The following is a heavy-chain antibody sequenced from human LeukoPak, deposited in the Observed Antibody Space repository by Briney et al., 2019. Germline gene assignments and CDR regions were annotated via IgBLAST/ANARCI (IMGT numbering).Heavy chain of an antibody. CDR3: ASLTTIPRGFDP. CDR1: GGSISSYY. Sequence: SETLSLTCTLSGGSISSYYWSWIRQPTGKGLEWIGYIYYSGSTNYNPSLKSRVTISVDTSKNQFSLTWSSVTAADTAVYYCASLTTIPRGFDPWGQGTLVTVSS. V-gene: IGHV4-59*08. D-gene: IGHD1-14*01. J-gene: IGHJ5*02. CDR2: IYYSGST.